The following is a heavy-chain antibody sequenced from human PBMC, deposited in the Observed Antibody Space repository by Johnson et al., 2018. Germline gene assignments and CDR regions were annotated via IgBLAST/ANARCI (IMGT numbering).Heavy chain of an antibody. V-gene: IGHV1-69*01. J-gene: IGHJ1*01. CDR2: IIPIFGTA. Sequence: QVQLVESGAEVKKPGSSVKVSCKASGGTFSSYAISWVRQAPGQGLEWMGGIIPIFGTANYAQKFQGRVTITADESTSTAYRELSSLRSEDTAVYYCAKGGAGGWGIEYCQHWGQGTLVTVSS. CDR1: GGTFSSYA. D-gene: IGHD6-19*01. CDR3: AKGGAGGWGIEYCQH.